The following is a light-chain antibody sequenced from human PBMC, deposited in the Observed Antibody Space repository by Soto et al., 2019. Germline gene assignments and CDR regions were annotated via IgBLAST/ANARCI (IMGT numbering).Light chain of an antibody. J-gene: IGLJ1*01. CDR3: ATWDDSLNGYV. Sequence: QSVLTQPPSASGTPGQRVTISCSGSTSNIGSNPVNWYQQLPGTAPKLLIYTNNQRPSGVPDRFSGSKSGTSAFLAISGLQSEDEADYYCATWDDSLNGYVFGTGTKLTVL. V-gene: IGLV1-44*01. CDR1: TSNIGSNP. CDR2: TNN.